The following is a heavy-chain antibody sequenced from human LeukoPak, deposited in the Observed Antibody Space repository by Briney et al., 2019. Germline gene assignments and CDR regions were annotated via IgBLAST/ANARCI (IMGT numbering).Heavy chain of an antibody. V-gene: IGHV3-7*03. CDR1: GFTFSSYW. J-gene: IGHJ5*02. Sequence: GGSLRLSCAASGFTFSSYWMSWVRQAPGKGLEWVANIKQDGSEKYYVDSVKGRFTISRDNAKNSLYLQMNSLRAEDTAVYYCAKAGRIAVAGNWFDPWGQGTLVTVSS. D-gene: IGHD6-19*01. CDR2: IKQDGSEK. CDR3: AKAGRIAVAGNWFDP.